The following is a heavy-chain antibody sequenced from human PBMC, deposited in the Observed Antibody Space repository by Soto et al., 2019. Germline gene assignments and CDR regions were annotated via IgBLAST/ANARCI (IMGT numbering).Heavy chain of an antibody. V-gene: IGHV4-31*03. D-gene: IGHD5-18*01. CDR2: IYYSGST. CDR1: GGSISSGGYY. J-gene: IGHJ5*02. CDR3: ARRGYSYAYWFDP. Sequence: SETLSLTCTVSGGSISSGGYYWSWIRQHPGKGLEWIGYIYYSGSTYYNPSLKSRVTISVDTSKNQFSLKLGSVTAADTAVYYCARRGYSYAYWFDPWGQGTLVTVSS.